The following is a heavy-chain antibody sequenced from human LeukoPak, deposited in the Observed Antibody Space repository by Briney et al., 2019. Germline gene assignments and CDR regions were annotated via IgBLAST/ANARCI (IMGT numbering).Heavy chain of an antibody. J-gene: IGHJ5*02. CDR3: AREMLAAVAAQS. Sequence: GGSLRLSCAASGFTFSSYSMNWVRQAPGKGLEWVSTITSSSSYIYYADSVKGRFTISRDNAKNSLYLQMNSLRAEDTAVYYCAREMLAAVAAQSWGQGTLVTVSS. CDR1: GFTFSSYS. CDR2: ITSSSSYI. V-gene: IGHV3-21*01. D-gene: IGHD6-19*01.